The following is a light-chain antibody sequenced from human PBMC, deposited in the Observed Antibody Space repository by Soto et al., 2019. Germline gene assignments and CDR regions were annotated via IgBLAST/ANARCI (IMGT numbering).Light chain of an antibody. CDR2: GTS. J-gene: IGKJ1*01. CDR1: QSVSSSY. Sequence: EIVLTQSPDTLSLSPGERATLSRRASQSVSSSYLAWYQQKPGQAPRLLIYGTSSRATDIPDRFSGSGSGTDFTLTISRLEPEDFAVYYCQQYNGSPCTFGQGTKVEIK. CDR3: QQYNGSPCT. V-gene: IGKV3-20*01.